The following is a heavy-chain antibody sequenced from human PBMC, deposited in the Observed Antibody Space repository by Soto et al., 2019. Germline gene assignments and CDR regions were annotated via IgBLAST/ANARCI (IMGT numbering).Heavy chain of an antibody. Sequence: SETLSLTCAVYGGSFSGYYWSWIRQPPGKGLEWIGEINHSGSTNYNPSLKSRVTISVDTSKNQFSLKLSSVTAADTAVYYCARGPKPAASYYFDYWGQGTLVT. J-gene: IGHJ4*02. CDR3: ARGPKPAASYYFDY. V-gene: IGHV4-34*01. D-gene: IGHD2-2*01. CDR2: INHSGST. CDR1: GGSFSGYY.